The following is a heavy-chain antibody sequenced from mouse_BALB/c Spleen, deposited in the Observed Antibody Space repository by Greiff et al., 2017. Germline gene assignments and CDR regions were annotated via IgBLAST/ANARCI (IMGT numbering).Heavy chain of an antibody. Sequence: QVQLQQPGAELVKPGAPVKLSCKASGYTFTSYWMNWVKQRPGRGLEWIGRIDPSDSETHYNQKFKDKATLTVDKSSSTAYIQLSSLTSEDSAVYYCARRGSHFDYWGQGTTLTVSS. CDR3: ARRGSHFDY. CDR2: IDPSDSET. D-gene: IGHD6-1*01. J-gene: IGHJ2*01. V-gene: IGHV1-69*02. CDR1: GYTFTSYW.